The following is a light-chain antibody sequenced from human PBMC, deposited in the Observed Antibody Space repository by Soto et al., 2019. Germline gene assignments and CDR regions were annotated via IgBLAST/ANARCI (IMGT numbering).Light chain of an antibody. CDR2: KAS. J-gene: IGKJ1*01. CDR3: QQYNSYSVT. Sequence: IQMTQSPSTLSASVGDRFTITCRASQSISSWLAWYQQKPGKAPKLLIYKASSLESGVPSRFSGSGSGTEFTLTISSLQPDDFATYYCQQYNSYSVTFGQGTKVDI. CDR1: QSISSW. V-gene: IGKV1-5*03.